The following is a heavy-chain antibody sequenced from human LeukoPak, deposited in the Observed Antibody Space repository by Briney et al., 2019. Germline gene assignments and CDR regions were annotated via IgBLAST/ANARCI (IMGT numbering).Heavy chain of an antibody. CDR1: GFSFSDYY. V-gene: IGHV3-11*06. CDR2: ISSSSSHT. Sequence: GGSLRLSCAASGFSFSDYYMTWIRQAPGKGLEWLSYISSSSSHTNYADSVKGRFTISRDNAKNSLSLQVYSLRADDTAVYYCARVGSIAAAGTPDYWGQGTLVTVSS. CDR3: ARVGSIAAAGTPDY. D-gene: IGHD6-13*01. J-gene: IGHJ4*02.